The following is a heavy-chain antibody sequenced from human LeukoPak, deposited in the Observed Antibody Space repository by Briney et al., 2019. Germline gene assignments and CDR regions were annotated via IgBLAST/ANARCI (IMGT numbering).Heavy chain of an antibody. D-gene: IGHD6-19*01. CDR3: ARDHIAVAGTFDY. J-gene: IGHJ4*02. CDR1: GFTFSSYA. V-gene: IGHV3-21*01. CDR2: ISSSSSYI. Sequence: GGSLRLSCAASGFTFSSYAMNWVRQAPGKGLEWVSSISSSSSYIYYADSVKGRFTISRDNAKNSLYLQMNSLRAEDTAVYYCARDHIAVAGTFDYWGQGTLVTVSS.